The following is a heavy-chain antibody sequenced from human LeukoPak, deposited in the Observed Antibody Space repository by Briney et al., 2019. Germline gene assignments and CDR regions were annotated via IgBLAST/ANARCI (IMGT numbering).Heavy chain of an antibody. CDR3: ARAYDRSGYYSDY. V-gene: IGHV4-34*01. Sequence: SETLSLTCAVYGESFSGYYWSWIRQPPGKGLEWIWEINHSGSTNYNPSLKSRVTISVDTSKNQFSLKLSSVTAADTAVYYCARAYDRSGYYSDYWGQGTLVTVSS. J-gene: IGHJ4*02. CDR1: GESFSGYY. CDR2: INHSGST. D-gene: IGHD3-22*01.